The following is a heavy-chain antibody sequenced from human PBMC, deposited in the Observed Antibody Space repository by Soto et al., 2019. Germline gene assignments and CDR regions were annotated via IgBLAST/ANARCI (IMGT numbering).Heavy chain of an antibody. CDR2: IYYSGST. D-gene: IGHD4-17*01. Sequence: KASETLSLTCTVSGGSISSYYWSWIRQPPGKGLEWIGYIYYSGSTNYNPSLKSRVTISVDTSKNQFSLKLSSVTAADTAVYYCARWYGDYADYWGQGTLVTVSS. V-gene: IGHV4-59*08. J-gene: IGHJ4*02. CDR1: GGSISSYY. CDR3: ARWYGDYADY.